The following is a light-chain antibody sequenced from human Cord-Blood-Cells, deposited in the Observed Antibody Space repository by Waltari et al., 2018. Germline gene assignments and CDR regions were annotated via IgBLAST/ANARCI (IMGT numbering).Light chain of an antibody. Sequence: QSALPQPASVSGSPGQSITIPCTGTSSDVGGYHYVSWYQQHPGKAPKLMIYEVSNRPSGVSNRFSGSKSGNTASLTISGLQAEDEADYYCSSYTSSSTWVFGGGTKLTVL. J-gene: IGLJ3*02. CDR3: SSYTSSSTWV. V-gene: IGLV2-14*01. CDR2: EVS. CDR1: SSDVGGYHY.